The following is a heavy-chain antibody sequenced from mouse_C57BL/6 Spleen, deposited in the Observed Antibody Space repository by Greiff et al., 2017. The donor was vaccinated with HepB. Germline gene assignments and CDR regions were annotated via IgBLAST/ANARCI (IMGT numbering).Heavy chain of an antibody. CDR3: ARNYYGSSYYAMDY. J-gene: IGHJ4*01. Sequence: EVMLVESGGGLVKPGGSLKLSCAASGFTFSDYGMHWVRQAPEKGLEWVAYISSGSSTIYYADTVKGRFTISRDNAKNTLFLHMTSLRSEDTAMYYCARNYYGSSYYAMDYWGQGTSVTVSS. CDR1: GFTFSDYG. V-gene: IGHV5-17*01. CDR2: ISSGSSTI. D-gene: IGHD1-1*01.